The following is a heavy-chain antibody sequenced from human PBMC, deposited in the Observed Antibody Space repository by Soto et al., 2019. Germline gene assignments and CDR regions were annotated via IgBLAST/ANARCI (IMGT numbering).Heavy chain of an antibody. J-gene: IGHJ4*02. CDR3: GRAGSGSYNNLYY. CDR2: IYYSGST. Sequence: SGTLSLTCNVSGGSVSSGSYYWSWIRQPPGKGLEWIGYIYYSGSTNYNPSLKSRVTISVDTSKNQFSLKLSSVNAADTAVYYCGRAGSGSYNNLYYWGQGTLVTVSS. V-gene: IGHV4-61*01. CDR1: GGSVSSGSYY. D-gene: IGHD3-10*01.